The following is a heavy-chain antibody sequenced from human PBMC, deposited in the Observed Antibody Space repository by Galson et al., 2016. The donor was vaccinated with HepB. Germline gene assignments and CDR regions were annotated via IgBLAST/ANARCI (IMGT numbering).Heavy chain of an antibody. CDR3: AGDPYSYYSSGFSYFLEH. CDR2: ISYDGDTK. V-gene: IGHV3-30*01. D-gene: IGHD3-22*01. J-gene: IGHJ4*02. Sequence: SLRLSCAVSGFMFSKYAMHWVRQAPGKGLEWLAVISYDGDTKFFAASVKGRLTISRDNPKSTLYLQLNNLGPEDTAKYFCAGDPYSYYSSGFSYFLEHWGQGTLVTVSS. CDR1: GFMFSKYA.